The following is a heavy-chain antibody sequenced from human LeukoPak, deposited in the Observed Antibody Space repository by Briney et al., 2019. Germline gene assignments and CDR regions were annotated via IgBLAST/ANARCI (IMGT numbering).Heavy chain of an antibody. CDR2: IYYTGST. J-gene: IGHJ6*03. Sequence: WETLSLTCTVSGGSLRSYYWSWIRQSPGKALEWIGCIYYTGSTDYNPSLQSRVTISVDTSTNQFSLRLSSLTAADTAVYFCARVGPYGSGTLFLRTDSYYYMDVWGKGTTVTVS. CDR3: ARVGPYGSGTLFLRTDSYYYMDV. V-gene: IGHV4-59*01. D-gene: IGHD3-10*01. CDR1: GGSLRSYY.